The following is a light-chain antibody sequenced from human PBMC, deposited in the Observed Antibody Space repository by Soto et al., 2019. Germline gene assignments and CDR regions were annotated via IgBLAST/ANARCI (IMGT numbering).Light chain of an antibody. V-gene: IGKV1-5*01. CDR3: QHCDTYWA. J-gene: IGKJ1*01. CDR2: DAS. Sequence: DIQMTQAPSTLSASLGDRVTITCRASLNIERMLAWYQQKPGKAPRLLIYDASTLETGVPSRFSGGGSGTEFTLTISSLQPDDNATYYCQHCDTYWAFGQG. CDR1: LNIERM.